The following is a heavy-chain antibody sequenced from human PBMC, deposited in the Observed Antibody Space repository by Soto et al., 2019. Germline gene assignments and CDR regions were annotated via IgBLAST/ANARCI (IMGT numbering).Heavy chain of an antibody. CDR1: GGSISSYY. V-gene: IGHV4-59*01. J-gene: IGHJ6*03. CDR2: IYYSGST. D-gene: IGHD2-15*01. Sequence: PSETLSLTCTVSGGSISSYYWSWIRQPPGKGLEWIGYIYYSGSTNYNPSLKSRVTISVDTSKNQFSLKLSSVTAADTAVYYCAGRYCSGGSFYSRVLKHYYYYMDVWGKGTTVTVSS. CDR3: AGRYCSGGSFYSRVLKHYYYYMDV.